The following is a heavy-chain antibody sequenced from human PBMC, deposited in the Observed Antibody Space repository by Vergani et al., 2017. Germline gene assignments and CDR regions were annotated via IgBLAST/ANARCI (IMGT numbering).Heavy chain of an antibody. CDR3: ARGYCSSTSCYRCIFGY. CDR1: GGSLSSGSYY. CDR2: IYTSGST. D-gene: IGHD2-2*02. V-gene: IGHV4-61*02. Sequence: QVQLQESGPGLVKPSQTLSLTCTVSGGSLSSGSYYWSWIRQPAGKGLEWIGRIYTSGSTNYNPSLKSRVTISVDTSKNQFSLKLSSVTAADTAVYYCARGYCSSTSCYRCIFGYWGQGTLVTVSS. J-gene: IGHJ4*02.